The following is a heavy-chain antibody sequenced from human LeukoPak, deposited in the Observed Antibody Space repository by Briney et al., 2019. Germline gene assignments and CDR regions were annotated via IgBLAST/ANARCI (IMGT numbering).Heavy chain of an antibody. CDR2: IRNKAYGGTT. V-gene: IGHV3-49*04. Sequence: GGSLRLSCTASVFTFGDYAMSWVRQAPGKGLEWVGFIRNKAYGGTTEYAASVKGRFTISRDDSKSFAYLQMNSLKTEDTAVYYCTAQVFYSGRRCYSHWYFDLWGRGTLVTVSS. D-gene: IGHD2-15*01. CDR1: VFTFGDYA. CDR3: TAQVFYSGRRCYSHWYFDL. J-gene: IGHJ2*01.